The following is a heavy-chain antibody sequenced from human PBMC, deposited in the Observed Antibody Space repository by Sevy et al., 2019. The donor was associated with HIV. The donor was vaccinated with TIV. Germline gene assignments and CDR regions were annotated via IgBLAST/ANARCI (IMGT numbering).Heavy chain of an antibody. D-gene: IGHD3-9*01. V-gene: IGHV5-51*01. J-gene: IGHJ5*02. CDR2: IYPGDSDT. CDR3: ARKYYDIVTGYYRFDP. Sequence: GESLKISCKGSGYSFTSYWIGWVRQMPGKGLEWMGIIYPGDSDTRYSPSFQAQVTISADKSISTAYQQWSSLKASDTAMYYCARKYYDIVTGYYRFDPWGQGTLVTVSS. CDR1: GYSFTSYW.